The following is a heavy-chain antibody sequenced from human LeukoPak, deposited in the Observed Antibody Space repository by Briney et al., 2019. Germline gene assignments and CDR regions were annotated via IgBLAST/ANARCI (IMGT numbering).Heavy chain of an antibody. Sequence: SETLSLTCTVSGGSISSGGYYWSWIRQHPGTGLEWLGYIYYSGSTYYNPSLKSRVTISVDTSKNQFSLKLSSVTAADTAVYYCAREVVGQLVRIFDYWGQGTLVTVSS. D-gene: IGHD6-6*01. CDR2: IYYSGST. CDR3: AREVVGQLVRIFDY. CDR1: GGSISSGGYY. V-gene: IGHV4-31*03. J-gene: IGHJ4*02.